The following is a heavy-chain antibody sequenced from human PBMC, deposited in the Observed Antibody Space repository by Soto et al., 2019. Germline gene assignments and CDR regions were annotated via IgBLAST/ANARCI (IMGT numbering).Heavy chain of an antibody. CDR2: INAGNGDT. J-gene: IGHJ4*02. D-gene: IGHD4-4*01. V-gene: IGHV1-3*01. CDR3: ARELQGLYYFDF. CDR1: GYIFTIDA. Sequence: ASVNVSCTTSGYIFTIDAMDWGSKAPGQRLEWMGWINAGNGDTKYSQKFQGRVTITRDTSANTAFMELSSLRSEDTAIYYCARELQGLYYFDFWGQGILVTFAS.